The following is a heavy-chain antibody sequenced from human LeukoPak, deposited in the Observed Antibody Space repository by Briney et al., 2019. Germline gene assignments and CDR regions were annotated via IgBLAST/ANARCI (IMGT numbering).Heavy chain of an antibody. D-gene: IGHD6-13*01. V-gene: IGHV4-59*01. J-gene: IGHJ4*02. Sequence: SGTLSLTCTVPGGSISSYYWSWFRQPPGKGLEWIGYIYYSGSTNYNPSLKSRVTISVDTSKNQFSLKLSSVTAADTAVYYCARAAVFDYWGQGTLVTVSS. CDR2: IYYSGST. CDR3: ARAAVFDY. CDR1: GGSISSYY.